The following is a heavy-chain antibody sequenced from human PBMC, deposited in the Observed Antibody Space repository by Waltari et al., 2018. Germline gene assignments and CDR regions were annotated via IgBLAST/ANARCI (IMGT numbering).Heavy chain of an antibody. CDR2: IKEDGSLK. CDR1: GFSFRNYW. CDR3: AREDKFDSSDY. D-gene: IGHD3-9*01. Sequence: VQLVGSGGGLIQPGGSLGLSCVSSGFSFRNYWRGWFRRVPGKGLGWVAKIKEDGSLKKYVETVKGRFSISRDNAKNSVYLQMDSLRAEDTALYYCAREDKFDSSDYWGQGILVSVSP. V-gene: IGHV3-7*01. J-gene: IGHJ4*02.